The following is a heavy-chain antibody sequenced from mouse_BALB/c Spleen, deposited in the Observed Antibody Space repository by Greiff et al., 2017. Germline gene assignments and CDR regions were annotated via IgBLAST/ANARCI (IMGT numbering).Heavy chain of an antibody. V-gene: IGHV1-67*01. Sequence: VQLQESGPELVRPGVSVKISCKGSSYTFTDYAMHWVKQSHAKSLEWIGVISTYYGNTNYNQKFKGKATMTVDKSSSTAYMELARLTSEDSADYYCARGWGDYAMDYWGQGTSVTVSS. CDR2: ISTYYGNT. D-gene: IGHD3-3*01. CDR1: SYTFTDYA. CDR3: ARGWGDYAMDY. J-gene: IGHJ4*01.